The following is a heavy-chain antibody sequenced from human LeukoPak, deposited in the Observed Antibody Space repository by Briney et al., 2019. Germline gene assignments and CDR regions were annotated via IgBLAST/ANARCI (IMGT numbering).Heavy chain of an antibody. J-gene: IGHJ4*02. CDR1: GGSISSYY. CDR3: ARLSDGYNYGYADY. CDR2: IYYSGST. Sequence: SETLSLTCTVSGGSISSYYWSWIRQPPGKGLEWIGYIYYSGSTNYNPSLKSRVTISVDTSKNQFSLKLSFVTAADTAVYYCARLSDGYNYGYADYWGQGTLVTVSS. D-gene: IGHD5-24*01. V-gene: IGHV4-59*08.